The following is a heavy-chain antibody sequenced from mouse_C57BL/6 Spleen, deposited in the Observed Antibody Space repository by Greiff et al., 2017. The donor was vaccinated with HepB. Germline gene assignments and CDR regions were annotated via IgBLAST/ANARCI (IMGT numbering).Heavy chain of an antibody. Sequence: QVQLQQSGAELARPGASVKLSCKASGYTFTSYGISWVKQRTGQGLEWIGEIYPRSGNTYYNEKFKGKATLTADKSSSTAYMELRSLTPEDSAVYFCAINWDDWFAYWGQGTLVTVSA. CDR2: IYPRSGNT. CDR1: GYTFTSYG. V-gene: IGHV1-81*01. D-gene: IGHD4-1*02. CDR3: AINWDDWFAY. J-gene: IGHJ3*01.